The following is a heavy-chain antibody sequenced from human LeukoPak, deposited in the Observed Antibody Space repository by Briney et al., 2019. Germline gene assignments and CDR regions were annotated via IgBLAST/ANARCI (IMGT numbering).Heavy chain of an antibody. CDR2: ISDSGGRI. V-gene: IGHV3-23*01. CDR1: GITLSNYG. D-gene: IGHD3-22*01. Sequence: PGGSLRLSCAVSGITLSNYGMSWVRQAPGKGLEWVAGISDSGGRIKYADSVKGRFTISRDNSKNTLYLQMNSLRAEDTAVYFCAKRGVVIRVILVGFHKEAYYFDSWGQGALVTVSS. J-gene: IGHJ4*02. CDR3: AKRGVVIRVILVGFHKEAYYFDS.